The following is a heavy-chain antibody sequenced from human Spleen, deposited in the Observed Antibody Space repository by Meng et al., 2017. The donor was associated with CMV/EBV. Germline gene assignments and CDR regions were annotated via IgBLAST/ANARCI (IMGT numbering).Heavy chain of an antibody. V-gene: IGHV1-18*01. J-gene: IGHJ3*02. CDR3: ARDRGASRDDYNYEAFDI. D-gene: IGHD5-24*01. Sequence: ASVKVSCKASGGTFSSYAISWVRQAPGQGLEWMGWISTYNGNTNYAQRLQGRVTMTTDTSRSTAYMEVRSLIFEDTAVYYCARDRGASRDDYNYEAFDIWGQGTMVTVSS. CDR2: ISTYNGNT. CDR1: GGTFSSYA.